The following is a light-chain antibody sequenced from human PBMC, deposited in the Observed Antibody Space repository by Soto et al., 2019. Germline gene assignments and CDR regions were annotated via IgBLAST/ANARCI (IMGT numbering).Light chain of an antibody. V-gene: IGKV3-15*01. J-gene: IGKJ1*01. CDR3: QHCSVWPT. Sequence: TQSPATLSVSPGERVTLSCRASLSVSSNLAWYQQKPGQAPRLLIYGASTRATGVPDRFSGSGSETEFTLTISSRQSEDYAVYYCQHCSVWPTFGPGTKVDIK. CDR2: GAS. CDR1: LSVSSN.